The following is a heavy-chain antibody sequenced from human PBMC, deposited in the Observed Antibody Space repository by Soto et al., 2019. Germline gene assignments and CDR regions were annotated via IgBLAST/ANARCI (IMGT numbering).Heavy chain of an antibody. CDR1: GFTFSSYS. Sequence: EVQLVESGGGLVQPGGSLILSCAASGFTFSSYSMNWVRQAPGKGLEWVSYISSSSSTIYYADSVKGRFTISRDNAKNSLYLQMNSLRDEDTAVYYCARDLVVPAAMPHYYYYGMDVWGQGTTGTVSS. CDR3: ARDLVVPAAMPHYYYYGMDV. CDR2: ISSSSSTI. J-gene: IGHJ6*02. D-gene: IGHD2-2*01. V-gene: IGHV3-48*02.